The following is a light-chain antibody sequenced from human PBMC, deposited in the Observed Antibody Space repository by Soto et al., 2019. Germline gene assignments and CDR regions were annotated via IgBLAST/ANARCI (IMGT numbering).Light chain of an antibody. J-gene: IGKJ1*01. CDR1: QSININ. CDR2: GAS. Sequence: EIVMTQAPATLSLSPGERATLSFRASQSININLAWYQQKPGQAPRLLIYGASTRATGLPARFSGSGSGTDFTLTISRLEPEDFAVYYCQQYGSSGTFGQGTKVDIK. V-gene: IGKV3-20*01. CDR3: QQYGSSGT.